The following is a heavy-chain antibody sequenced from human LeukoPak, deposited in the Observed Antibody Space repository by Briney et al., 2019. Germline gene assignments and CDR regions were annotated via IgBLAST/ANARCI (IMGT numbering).Heavy chain of an antibody. J-gene: IGHJ4*02. V-gene: IGHV3-23*01. Sequence: GGSLRLSCAASGFTFSSYAMSWVRQAPGKGLEWVSAISGCGGSTYYADSVKGRFTISRDNSKKTLYLQMNSLRAEDTAVYYCAKTVVPAAIEYYFDYWGQGTLVTVSS. D-gene: IGHD2-2*01. CDR3: AKTVVPAAIEYYFDY. CDR2: ISGCGGST. CDR1: GFTFSSYA.